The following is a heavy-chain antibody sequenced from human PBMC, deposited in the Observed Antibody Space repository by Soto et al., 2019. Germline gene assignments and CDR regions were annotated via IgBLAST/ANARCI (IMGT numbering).Heavy chain of an antibody. CDR1: GFTFSSYS. D-gene: IGHD6-19*01. CDR2: ISSSSSTI. V-gene: IGHV3-48*02. J-gene: IGHJ5*02. Sequence: EVQLVESGGGLVQPGGSLRLSCAASGFTFSSYSMNWVRQAPGKGLEWVSYISSSSSTIYYADSVKGRFTISRDNAKNSLYLKMNSLTDEDTAVYYCAREAGTWHLPLNWFDPWGQGTLVTVSS. CDR3: AREAGTWHLPLNWFDP.